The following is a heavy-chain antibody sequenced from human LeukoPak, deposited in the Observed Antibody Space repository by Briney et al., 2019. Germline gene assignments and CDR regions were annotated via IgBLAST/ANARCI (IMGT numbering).Heavy chain of an antibody. V-gene: IGHV4-39*07. J-gene: IGHJ4*02. CDR2: IYYSGST. Sequence: PSETLSLTCTVSGGSISSSSYYWGWIRQPPGKGLEWIGSIYYSGSTYYNPPLKSRVTISLDTSKNQFSLKLSSVTAADTAVYYCARWAAAGNWIGFDYWGQGTLVTVSS. D-gene: IGHD6-13*01. CDR3: ARWAAAGNWIGFDY. CDR1: GGSISSSSYY.